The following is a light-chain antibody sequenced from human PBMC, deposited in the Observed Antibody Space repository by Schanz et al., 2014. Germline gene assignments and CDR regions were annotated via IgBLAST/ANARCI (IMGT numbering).Light chain of an antibody. CDR1: QSISGYD. Sequence: VMTQSPGTLSLSPGERATLSCKASQSISGYDLAWYQQKRGQAPRLLIYGVSSRATGIPDRFSGSGSGTDFTLTISRLEPEDFAVYYCQQFGSSPFTFGPGTKVDIK. CDR2: GVS. V-gene: IGKV3-20*01. J-gene: IGKJ3*01. CDR3: QQFGSSPFT.